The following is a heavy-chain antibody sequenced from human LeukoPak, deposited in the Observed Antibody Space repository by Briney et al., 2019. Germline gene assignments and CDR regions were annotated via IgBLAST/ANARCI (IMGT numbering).Heavy chain of an antibody. V-gene: IGHV3-30*04. CDR2: ISYDGSNE. CDR1: RFIFSSYA. CDR3: ARGGSGWDDAFDI. Sequence: GGSLRLSCAASRFIFSSYAMHWVRQAPGKGLEWVAVISYDGSNEYYADSVKGRFTISRDNSKNTLYLQMNSLRAEDTAVYYCARGGSGWDDAFDIWGQGTMVTVSS. J-gene: IGHJ3*02. D-gene: IGHD6-19*01.